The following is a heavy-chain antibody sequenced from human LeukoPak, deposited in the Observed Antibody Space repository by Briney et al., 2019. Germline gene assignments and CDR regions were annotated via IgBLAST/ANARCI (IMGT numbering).Heavy chain of an antibody. CDR2: IIPIFGTA. J-gene: IGHJ4*02. V-gene: IGHV1-69*13. CDR3: ARAPNYYGSGSYDY. Sequence: SVKVSCKASGGTFSSYAISWVRQAPGQGLEWMGGIIPIFGTANYAQKFQGRVTITADESTSTAYMELSSLRSEDAAVYYCARAPNYYGSGSYDYWGQGTLVTVSS. CDR1: GGTFSSYA. D-gene: IGHD3-10*01.